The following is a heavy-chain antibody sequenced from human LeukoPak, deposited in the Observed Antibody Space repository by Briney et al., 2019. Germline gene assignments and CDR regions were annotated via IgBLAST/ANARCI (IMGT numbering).Heavy chain of an antibody. CDR1: GGSISSGGYY. D-gene: IGHD2-2*01. CDR2: IYYSGSN. J-gene: IGHJ4*02. CDR3: ARELVVPAAMFEY. V-gene: IGHV4-31*03. Sequence: SQTLCLTCTVSGGSISSGGYYWSWIRQHPGKGLEWIGYIYYSGSNYYNPSRNSRVTISVDTSKNQFSLKLSSVTAADTAGYYCARELVVPAAMFEYWGQGTLVPVSS.